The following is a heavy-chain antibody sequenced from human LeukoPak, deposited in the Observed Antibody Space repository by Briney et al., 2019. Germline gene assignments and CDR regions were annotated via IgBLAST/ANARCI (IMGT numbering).Heavy chain of an antibody. CDR2: ISSGSSFI. V-gene: IGHV3-21*01. CDR3: ARDLAYTSSPSDDY. Sequence: PGGPLRLSCATSGFTFSIYSMNWVRQAPGKGLEWVSFISSGSSFIFYADSVKGRFTISRDNAKNSLYLQMNSLRAEDTAVYYCARDLAYTSSPSDDYWGQGTLVTVSS. D-gene: IGHD6-13*01. J-gene: IGHJ4*02. CDR1: GFTFSIYS.